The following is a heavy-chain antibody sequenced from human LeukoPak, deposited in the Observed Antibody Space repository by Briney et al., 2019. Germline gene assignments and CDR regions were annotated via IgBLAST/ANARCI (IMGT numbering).Heavy chain of an antibody. CDR3: ARPALQFYYYYGMDV. CDR2: ISYGGSNK. CDR1: GFTFSSYG. J-gene: IGHJ6*02. Sequence: PGGSLRLSCAASGFTFSSYGMHWVRQAPGKGLEWVAVISYGGSNKYYADSVKGRFTISRDNSKNTLYLQMNSLRAEDTAVYYCARPALQFYYYYGMDVWGQGTTVTVSS. D-gene: IGHD2-2*01. V-gene: IGHV3-30*03.